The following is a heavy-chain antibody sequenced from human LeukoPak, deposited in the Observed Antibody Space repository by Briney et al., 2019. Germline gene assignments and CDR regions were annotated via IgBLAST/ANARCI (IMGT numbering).Heavy chain of an antibody. V-gene: IGHV1-24*01. Sequence: ASVKVSCKVSGYTLTELSMHWVRQAPGKGLEWMGGFDPGDGETIYAQKFQGRVTMTEDTSTDTAYMELSSLRSEDTAVYYCAIGGTMVRGVIITSNWFDPWGQGTLVSVSS. CDR3: AIGGTMVRGVIITSNWFDP. D-gene: IGHD3-10*01. J-gene: IGHJ5*02. CDR2: FDPGDGET. CDR1: GYTLTELS.